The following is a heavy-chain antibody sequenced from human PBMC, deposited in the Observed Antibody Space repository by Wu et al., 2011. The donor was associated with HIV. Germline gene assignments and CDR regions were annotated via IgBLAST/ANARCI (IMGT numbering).Heavy chain of an antibody. Sequence: QVQLVQSGAEVKKPGASVKVSCKASGYPFTNYYMHWVRQAPGQGLEWMAILSLSGDNTTYAQKFQGRVTLTTDTSTSTAYMELRSLRSDDTAVYYCARVVPAAMLGSRAFDIWGQGDNGSPSLQ. CDR2: LSLSGDNT. D-gene: IGHD2-2*01. CDR3: ARVVPAAMLGSRAFDI. V-gene: IGHV1-46*01. J-gene: IGHJ3*02. CDR1: GYPFTNYY.